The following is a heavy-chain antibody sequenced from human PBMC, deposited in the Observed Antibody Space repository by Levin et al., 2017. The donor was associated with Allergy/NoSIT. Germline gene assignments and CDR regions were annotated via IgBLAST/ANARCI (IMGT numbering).Heavy chain of an antibody. CDR3: ARGTLNGATFFGH. CDR2: IQTDGSST. D-gene: IGHD1-26*01. Sequence: AASVKVSCAASGFTFSSYWMHWVRQAPGTGLLWVSRIQTDGSSTYYADSVKGRFTISRDNAKNTLYLQMNSLRVEDTAVYYCARGTLNGATFFGHWGQGTLVTVS. CDR1: GFTFSSYW. V-gene: IGHV3-74*01. J-gene: IGHJ4*02.